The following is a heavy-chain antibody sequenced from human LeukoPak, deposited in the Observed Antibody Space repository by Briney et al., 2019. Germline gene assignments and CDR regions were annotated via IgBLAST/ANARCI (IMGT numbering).Heavy chain of an antibody. CDR2: IYHSGST. CDR1: GHSISSGYY. J-gene: IGHJ4*02. CDR3: ARGDCSGGSCLDY. V-gene: IGHV4-38-2*01. D-gene: IGHD2-15*01. Sequence: SETLSLTCAVSGHSISSGYYWGWIRQPPGKGLEWIGSIYHSGSTYYNPSLKSRVTISVDTSKNQFSLKLSSVTAADTAVYYCARGDCSGGSCLDYWGQGTLVTVSS.